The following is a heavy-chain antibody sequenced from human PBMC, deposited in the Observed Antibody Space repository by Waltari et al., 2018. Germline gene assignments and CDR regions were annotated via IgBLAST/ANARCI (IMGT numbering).Heavy chain of an antibody. V-gene: IGHV3-74*01. CDR3: ARKGGRGYPYGPFYYDH. Sequence: EVQLVESGGGLVQPGGSLRLSCAASGFTFGDYWMHWVRQAPGKGLEGVSRIKIDGGYISYTDSVKGRFTISRDNAKNTLFLQLNSLRADDTAVYYCARKGGRGYPYGPFYYDHWGQGTLVTVSP. D-gene: IGHD5-18*01. J-gene: IGHJ4*02. CDR2: IKIDGGYI. CDR1: GFTFGDYW.